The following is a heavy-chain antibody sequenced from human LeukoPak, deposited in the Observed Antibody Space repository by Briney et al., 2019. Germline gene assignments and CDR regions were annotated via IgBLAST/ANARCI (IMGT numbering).Heavy chain of an antibody. J-gene: IGHJ6*02. CDR3: ARFSRNSPYYYYGMDV. V-gene: IGHV4-39*01. Sequence: PSETLSLTCTVSGGSISSSSYYWGWVRQPPGKGLEWIGSIYYSGNTYYNPSLRGRVTISVDTSKNQFSLNLRSVTAADTAFYYCARFSRNSPYYYYGMDVWGQGTTVSVSS. CDR1: GGSISSSSYY. CDR2: IYYSGNT.